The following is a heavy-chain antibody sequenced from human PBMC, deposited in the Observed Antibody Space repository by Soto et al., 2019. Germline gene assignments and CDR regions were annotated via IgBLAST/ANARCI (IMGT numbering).Heavy chain of an antibody. V-gene: IGHV3-74*01. J-gene: IGHJ4*02. CDR3: ARVPTGSYYFDS. Sequence: GGSLRLSCAASGFTFSTYWMHWVRQAPGKGLVWVSRINGDGSRTSYADSVKGRFTISRDNAENTLYLQMNSLRVEDTAVYYCARVPTGSYYFDSWGQGTLVTVSS. CDR1: GFTFSTYW. D-gene: IGHD1-26*01. CDR2: INGDGSRT.